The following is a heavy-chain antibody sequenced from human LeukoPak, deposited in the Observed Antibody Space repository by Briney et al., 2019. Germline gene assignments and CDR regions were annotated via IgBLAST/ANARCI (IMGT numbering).Heavy chain of an antibody. D-gene: IGHD3-22*01. CDR3: AKDMIAAPQLFDY. CDR2: IRYDGSNK. Sequence: PGGSLRLSCAASGFTFSSYAMHWDRQAPGKGLEWVAFIRYDGSNKYYADSVKGRFTISRDNSKNTLYLQMNSLRAEDTAVYYCAKDMIAAPQLFDYWGQGTLVTVSS. CDR1: GFTFSSYA. J-gene: IGHJ4*02. V-gene: IGHV3-30*02.